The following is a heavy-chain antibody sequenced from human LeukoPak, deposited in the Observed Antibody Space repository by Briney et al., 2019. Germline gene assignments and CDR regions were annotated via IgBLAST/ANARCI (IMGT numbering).Heavy chain of an antibody. CDR2: IYHSGST. Sequence: SETLSLTCAVSGGSISSGGYSWSWIRQPPGKDLEWIGYIYHSGSTYYNPSLKSRVTISVDRSKNQFSLKLSSVTAADTAVYYCARDYYDSSGYYVGDYWGQGTLVTVSS. D-gene: IGHD3-22*01. V-gene: IGHV4-30-2*01. CDR3: ARDYYDSSGYYVGDY. CDR1: GGSISSGGYS. J-gene: IGHJ4*02.